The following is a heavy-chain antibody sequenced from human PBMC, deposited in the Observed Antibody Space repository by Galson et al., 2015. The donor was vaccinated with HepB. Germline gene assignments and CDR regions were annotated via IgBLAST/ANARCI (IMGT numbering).Heavy chain of an antibody. J-gene: IGHJ4*02. CDR2: FDPEDGET. D-gene: IGHD3-22*01. Sequence: SVKVSCKVSGYTLTELSMHWVRQAPGKGLEWMGGFDPEDGETIYAQKFQGRVTMTEDTSTDTAYMELSSLRSEDTAVYYCATDRGYYDSSGYYRGPFDYWGQGTLVTVSS. CDR1: GYTLTELS. V-gene: IGHV1-24*01. CDR3: ATDRGYYDSSGYYRGPFDY.